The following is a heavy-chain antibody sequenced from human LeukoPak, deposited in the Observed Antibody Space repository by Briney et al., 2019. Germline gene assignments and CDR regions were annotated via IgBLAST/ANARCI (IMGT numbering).Heavy chain of an antibody. J-gene: IGHJ4*02. Sequence: PSETLSLTCTDSGGSISSYYWSWIRQPPGKGLEWIGYIYYSGSTNYNPSLKSRVTISVDTSKNQFSLKLSSVTAADTGVYYCSRASGRNVEIDYWGQGTLVTVSS. CDR3: SRASGRNVEIDY. CDR1: GGSISSYY. CDR2: IYYSGST. V-gene: IGHV4-59*01. D-gene: IGHD3-10*01.